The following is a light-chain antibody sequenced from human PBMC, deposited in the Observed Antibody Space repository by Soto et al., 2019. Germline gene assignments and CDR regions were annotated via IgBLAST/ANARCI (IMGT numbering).Light chain of an antibody. CDR2: AAS. CDR3: QQGHSNPIT. V-gene: IGKV1-39*01. CDR1: ETISTY. Sequence: DIQMTPSRSSLSASVGARVTITCRTSETISTYVNWYQKKPGKAPKLLIYAASSLQSGVPSRFSGSGSGTDFTLTISSLQPEDFATYYCQQGHSNPITLGQGTRLEIK. J-gene: IGKJ5*01.